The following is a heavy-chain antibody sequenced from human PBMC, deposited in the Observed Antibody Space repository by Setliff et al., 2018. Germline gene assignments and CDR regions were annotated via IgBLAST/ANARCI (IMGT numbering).Heavy chain of an antibody. CDR3: ARDEASCGGDCYSRGYFDF. CDR2: ISGYNGNT. CDR1: GYTFISYG. V-gene: IGHV1-18*01. D-gene: IGHD2-21*01. J-gene: IGHJ4*02. Sequence: ASVKVSCKTSGYTFISYGISWVRQAPGQGLEWMGWISGYNGNTDYAQNFQGRVTMTTDTSTSTAYMELRSLRSDDTAVYYCARDEASCGGDCYSRGYFDFWGQGTLVTVSS.